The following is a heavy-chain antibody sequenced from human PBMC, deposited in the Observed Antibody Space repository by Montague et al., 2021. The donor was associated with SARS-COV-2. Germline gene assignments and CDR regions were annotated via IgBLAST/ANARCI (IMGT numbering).Heavy chain of an antibody. CDR1: GKSFSGFY. V-gene: IGHV4-34*01. CDR3: AKGQEGVNMVLVVLGFYYYMEL. Sequence: SETLSLTYAVSGKSFSGFYYSWVRQSPVEWLASFGEINQSGSINYNPSLKILITILVYTSKNQFSLKLTSVTAADTPVHYCAKGQEGVNMVLVVLGFYYYMELWARGTMVTVS. J-gene: IGHJ6*03. CDR2: INQSGSI. D-gene: IGHD3-22*01.